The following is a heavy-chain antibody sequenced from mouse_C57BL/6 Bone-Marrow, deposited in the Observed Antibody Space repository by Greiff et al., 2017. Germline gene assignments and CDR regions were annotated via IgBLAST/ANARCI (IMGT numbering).Heavy chain of an antibody. V-gene: IGHV5-16*01. CDR2: INYNGSST. J-gene: IGHJ2*01. CDR1: GFTFTDYY. CDR3: ARDRGGNYTYYCDY. Sequence: DVQLQQPEAGLVQPGSSMKLSCTASGFTFTDYYMAWVRQVPEKGLEWVANINYNGSSTYYVDSLKSRFIIPRDNANNIAYLQMSSLKSEDTATYYCARDRGGNYTYYCDYWGQGTTLTVSS. D-gene: IGHD2-1*01.